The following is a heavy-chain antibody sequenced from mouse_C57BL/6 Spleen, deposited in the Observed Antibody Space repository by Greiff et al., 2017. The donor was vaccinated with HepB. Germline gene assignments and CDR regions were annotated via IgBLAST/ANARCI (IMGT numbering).Heavy chain of an antibody. V-gene: IGHV1-54*01. CDR3: ARGHYYGSSYFDY. D-gene: IGHD1-1*01. CDR2: INPGSGGT. CDR1: GYAFTNYL. J-gene: IGHJ2*01. Sequence: VQLQQSGAELVRPGTSVKVSCKASGYAFTNYLIEWVKQRPGQGLEWIGVINPGSGGTNYNEKFKGKATLTADKSSSTAYMQISSLTSEDSAVYFCARGHYYGSSYFDYWGQGTTLTVSS.